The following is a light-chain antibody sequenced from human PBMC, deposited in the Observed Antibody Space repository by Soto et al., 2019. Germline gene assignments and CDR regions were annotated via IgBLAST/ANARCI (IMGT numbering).Light chain of an antibody. Sequence: DSVLTQSPGTLSLSPGERATRTCGANQSVTSNYLAWYQQKPGQPPRLLIYGASSRAAGIPGRFSGSGSGTGFTLTITRLEPEDFAVYYCQQYGTAPPTFGQGTKVDI. V-gene: IGKV3-20*01. CDR3: QQYGTAPPT. CDR2: GAS. J-gene: IGKJ1*01. CDR1: QSVTSNY.